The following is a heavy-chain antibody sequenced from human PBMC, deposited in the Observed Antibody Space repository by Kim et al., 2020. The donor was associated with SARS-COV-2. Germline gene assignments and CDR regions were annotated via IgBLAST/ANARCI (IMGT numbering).Heavy chain of an antibody. Sequence: TTDYAAPVKGRFTISRDDSKNTLYLQMNSLKTEDTAVYYCTTDVIGWDVWGQGTTVTVSS. CDR3: TTDVIGWDV. D-gene: IGHD3-16*01. J-gene: IGHJ6*02. CDR2: TT. V-gene: IGHV3-15*01.